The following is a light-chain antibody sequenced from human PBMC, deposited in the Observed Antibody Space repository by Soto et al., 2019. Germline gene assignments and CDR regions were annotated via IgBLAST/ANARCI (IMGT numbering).Light chain of an antibody. CDR2: AAS. V-gene: IGKV1-6*01. CDR3: LQDHNYPLT. Sequence: AIQMTQLRSSLSASVGDTVTITCRASKDIRSDSGWYQQRPGKAPKLLIYAASSLQSGVPSRFSGSGSGTDFTLTISSLQPEYFATYYCLQDHNYPLTFGGGTKVDIK. J-gene: IGKJ4*01. CDR1: KDIRSD.